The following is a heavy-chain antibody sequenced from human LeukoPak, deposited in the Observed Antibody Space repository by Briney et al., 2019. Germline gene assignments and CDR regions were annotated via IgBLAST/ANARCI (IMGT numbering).Heavy chain of an antibody. J-gene: IGHJ5*02. V-gene: IGHV4-39*01. Sequence: SGTLSLTCTASGGTISSNSYCWGCIRQPPGKGLVSIGSICDSGSTFYNPSLKSRVTLSVDTSKNQYSLKLSSVTAADTAVYYCARTENYIPEDWFDPWGQGTLVTVSS. CDR3: ARTENYIPEDWFDP. CDR2: ICDSGST. D-gene: IGHD5-24*01. CDR1: GGTISSNSYC.